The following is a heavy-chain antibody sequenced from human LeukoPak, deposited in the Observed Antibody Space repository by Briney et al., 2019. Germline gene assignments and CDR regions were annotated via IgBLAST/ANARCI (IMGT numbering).Heavy chain of an antibody. Sequence: SQTLSLTCAISGDSVSSNSAAWNWIRQSPSRGLEWLGRTYYRSKWYNDYAVSVKSRITINPDTSKNQFSLQLNSVTPEDTAVYYCARDRVLWFGGSLIAYYYYGMDVWGQGTTVTVSS. D-gene: IGHD3-10*01. CDR2: TYYRSKWYN. V-gene: IGHV6-1*01. CDR3: ARDRVLWFGGSLIAYYYYGMDV. CDR1: GDSVSSNSAA. J-gene: IGHJ6*02.